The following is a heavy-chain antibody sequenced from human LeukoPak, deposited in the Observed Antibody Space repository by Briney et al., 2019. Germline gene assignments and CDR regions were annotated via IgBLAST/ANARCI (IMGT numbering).Heavy chain of an antibody. CDR1: GASISGSDYN. CDR2: IFYSGTI. Sequence: SETLSLTCNVSGASISGSDYNWSWLRQPPGKGLEWIASIFYSGTIYNNPSLKSRTLISVDTSKNQFSLRLTSVTAADTAVYFCATLDNSFDHWGQGTLVAVSS. V-gene: IGHV4-30-4*01. J-gene: IGHJ5*02. CDR3: ATLDNSFDH.